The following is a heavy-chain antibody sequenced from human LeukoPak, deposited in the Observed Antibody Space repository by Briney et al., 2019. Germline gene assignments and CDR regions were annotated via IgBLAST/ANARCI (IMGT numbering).Heavy chain of an antibody. V-gene: IGHV1-8*01. Sequence: ASVKDSCKPSGYTSTRYEINCVRQATGQGLEWMGWMNPNSGNTGYAQKFQGRVTMTRNTSISTAYMELSSLRSEDTAVYFCARGMLVITSSWFDPWGQGTLVTVSS. J-gene: IGHJ5*02. CDR2: MNPNSGNT. CDR3: ARGMLVITSSWFDP. CDR1: GYTSTRYE. D-gene: IGHD3-22*01.